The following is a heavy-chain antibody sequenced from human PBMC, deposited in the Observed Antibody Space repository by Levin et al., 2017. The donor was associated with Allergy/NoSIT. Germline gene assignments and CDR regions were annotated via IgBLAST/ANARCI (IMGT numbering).Heavy chain of an antibody. V-gene: IGHV4-59*01. CDR2: IYYSGST. CDR1: GGSISSYY. CDR3: ARHLQTNAWYFDY. J-gene: IGHJ4*02. Sequence: SETLSLTCTVSGGSISSYYWSWIRQPPGKGLEWIGYIYYSGSTSYNPSLKSRVTISVDTSKNQFSLKLSSVTAADTAVYYCARHLQTNAWYFDYWGQGILVTVSS.